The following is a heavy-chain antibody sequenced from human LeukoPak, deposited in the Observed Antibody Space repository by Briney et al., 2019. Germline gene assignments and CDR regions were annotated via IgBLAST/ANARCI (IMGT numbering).Heavy chain of an antibody. CDR1: GGSISSYY. J-gene: IGHJ3*02. CDR3: AREWVYYDGSGYYYPNAFDI. V-gene: IGHV4-4*07. Sequence: ASETLSLTCTVSGGSISSYYWSWIRQPAGKGLEWIGRIYTSGSTNYNPSLKSRVTMSVDTSKNQFSLKLSSVTAADTAVYYCAREWVYYDGSGYYYPNAFDIWGQGTMVTVSS. CDR2: IYTSGST. D-gene: IGHD3-22*01.